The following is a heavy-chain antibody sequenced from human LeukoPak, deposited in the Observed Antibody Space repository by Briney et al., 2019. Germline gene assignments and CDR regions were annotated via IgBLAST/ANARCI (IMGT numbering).Heavy chain of an antibody. Sequence: PSETLSLTCAVYGGSFSGYYWSWIRQPPGKGLEWIGEINHSGSTNYNPSLKSRVTISVDTSKNQFSLKLSSVTAADTAVYYCARSGYSSSWTLFDYWGQGTLVTVSS. D-gene: IGHD6-13*01. CDR3: ARSGYSSSWTLFDY. CDR2: INHSGST. V-gene: IGHV4-34*01. CDR1: GGSFSGYY. J-gene: IGHJ4*02.